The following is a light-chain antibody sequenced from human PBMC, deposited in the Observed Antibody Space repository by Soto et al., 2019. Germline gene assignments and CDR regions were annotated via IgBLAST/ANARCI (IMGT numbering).Light chain of an antibody. V-gene: IGLV4-69*01. Sequence: QAVLTQSPSASASLGASVKLTCTLSSGHSNYAIAWHQQQSEKGPRYLMKLNSDGSHSKGDGIPDRFSGSSSGAERYLTISSLRSEDEADYYCQTWGSGIVVFGGGTTLTVL. CDR1: SGHSNYA. CDR3: QTWGSGIVV. J-gene: IGLJ2*01. CDR2: LNSDGSH.